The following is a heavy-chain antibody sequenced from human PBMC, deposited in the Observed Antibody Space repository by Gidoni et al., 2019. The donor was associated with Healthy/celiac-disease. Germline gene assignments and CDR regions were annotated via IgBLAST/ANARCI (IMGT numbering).Heavy chain of an antibody. V-gene: IGHV3-7*01. Sequence: EVQLVESGGGLVQPGGSLRLSCAASGFTFSSYWMSWVRQAPGKGLEWVANIKQDGSEKYYVDSVKGRFTISRDNAKNSLYLQMNSLRDEDTAVYYCAREGGIAARPVFDYWGQGTLVTVSS. J-gene: IGHJ4*02. CDR1: GFTFSSYW. CDR2: IKQDGSEK. D-gene: IGHD6-6*01. CDR3: AREGGIAARPVFDY.